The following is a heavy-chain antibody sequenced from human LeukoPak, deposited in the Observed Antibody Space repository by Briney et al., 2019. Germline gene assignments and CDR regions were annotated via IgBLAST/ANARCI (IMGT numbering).Heavy chain of an antibody. J-gene: IGHJ4*02. Sequence: SETLSLTCTVSGGSISSYYGSWIRRPAGKGLEWIGRIYTSGSTNYNASLKSRVSMSVDTSKNQFSLKLSSVTAADTAVFYCARENSGSYREFDYWGQGTLVTVSS. V-gene: IGHV4-4*07. D-gene: IGHD1-26*01. CDR2: IYTSGST. CDR1: GGSISSYY. CDR3: ARENSGSYREFDY.